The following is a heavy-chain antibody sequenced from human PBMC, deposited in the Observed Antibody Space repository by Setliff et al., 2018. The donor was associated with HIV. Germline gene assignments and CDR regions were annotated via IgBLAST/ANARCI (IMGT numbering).Heavy chain of an antibody. D-gene: IGHD4-17*01. J-gene: IGHJ5*02. Sequence: SETLSLTCTVSGGSISSYYWSWIRQHPGKGLEWIGQIDHSGSTNYNPSLRGRVTMSIDTSKNQFSLQLTSVTAADTAVYFCARLWLHFGDDLPRFDPWGQEILVTVSS. V-gene: IGHV4-59*08. CDR3: ARLWLHFGDDLPRFDP. CDR2: IDHSGST. CDR1: GGSISSYY.